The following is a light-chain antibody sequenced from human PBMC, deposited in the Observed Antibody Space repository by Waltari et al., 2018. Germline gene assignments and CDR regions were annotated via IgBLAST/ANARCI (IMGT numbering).Light chain of an antibody. J-gene: IGKJ1*01. CDR3: QQYQTYWT. CDR1: QSIKSW. V-gene: IGKV1-5*03. CDR2: KAS. Sequence: DIQMTQSPSTLSASVGDTVTITCRASQSIKSWLAWYQQKPGKAPNLLIYKASSLESGVPSRFSGSGSGTEFTLTNTSLQPDDFAVYYCQQYQTYWTFGQGTKVEIK.